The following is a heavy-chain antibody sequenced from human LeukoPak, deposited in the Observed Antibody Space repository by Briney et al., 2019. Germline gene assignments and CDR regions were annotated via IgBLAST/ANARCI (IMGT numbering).Heavy chain of an antibody. CDR3: ATDTFSFGSSGYGTINY. Sequence: GGSLRLSCAASGFSFSRYWMSWVRQAPGKGLEWVANIKQDGSEKYYVESVKGRFTIPRDNAKKTLYLQMNSLSAEDTAVYYCATDTFSFGSSGYGTINYWGQGALVTVSS. CDR2: IKQDGSEK. CDR1: GFSFSRYW. V-gene: IGHV3-7*01. J-gene: IGHJ4*02. D-gene: IGHD3-22*01.